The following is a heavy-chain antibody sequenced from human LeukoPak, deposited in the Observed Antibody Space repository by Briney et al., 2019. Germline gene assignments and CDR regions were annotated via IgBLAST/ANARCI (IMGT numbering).Heavy chain of an antibody. Sequence: PSETLSLTCTVSGGSVSSGSYYWSWIRQPPGKGLEWIGYIYYSGSTNYNPSLKSRVTISVDTSKNQFSLKLSSVTAADTAVYYCARNYLYSYGYGPFDYWGQGTLVTVSS. V-gene: IGHV4-61*01. J-gene: IGHJ4*02. D-gene: IGHD5-18*01. CDR3: ARNYLYSYGYGPFDY. CDR2: IYYSGST. CDR1: GGSVSSGSYY.